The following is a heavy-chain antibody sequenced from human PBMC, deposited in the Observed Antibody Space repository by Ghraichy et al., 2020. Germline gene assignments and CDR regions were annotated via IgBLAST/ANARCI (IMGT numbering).Heavy chain of an antibody. D-gene: IGHD2/OR15-2a*01. V-gene: IGHV3-23*01. CDR3: AKGIAAGNSTTSYYYNGMHV. CDR2: ISGNGDST. J-gene: IGHJ6*01. CDR1: GFTFSSYV. Sequence: GSLRLSCAASGFTFSSYVLSWVRQAPGKGLEWVAAISGNGDSTYYADSVKGRFTISRDNSKNSLYLQMNSLRVEDTAVYYCAKGIAAGNSTTSYYYNGMHVWGQGLTVFV.